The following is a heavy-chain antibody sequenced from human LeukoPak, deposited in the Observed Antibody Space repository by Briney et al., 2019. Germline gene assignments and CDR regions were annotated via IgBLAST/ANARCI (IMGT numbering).Heavy chain of an antibody. CDR3: ARSPDYYDSSGDYYQLDY. D-gene: IGHD3-22*01. CDR2: ISAYNGNT. CDR1: GYTFTSYG. Sequence: GASVKVSCKASGYTFTSYGISWVRQAPGQGLEWMGWISAYNGNTNYAQKLQGRVTMTTDTSTSTAYMELSSLRSEDTAVYYCARSPDYYDSSGDYYQLDYWGQGTLVTVSS. J-gene: IGHJ4*02. V-gene: IGHV1-18*01.